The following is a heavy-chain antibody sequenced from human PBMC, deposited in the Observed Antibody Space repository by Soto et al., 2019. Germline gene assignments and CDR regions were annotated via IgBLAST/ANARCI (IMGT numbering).Heavy chain of an antibody. J-gene: IGHJ3*02. CDR2: MSAYNGNT. CDR1: GYTFTSYG. Sequence: ASVKVSCKASGYTFTSYGISWVRQAPGQGREWMGWMSAYNGNTNYAQKVQGRVTMTTDTSTSTAYMELRSLRSDDTAVYYCARWWYYDGSVYDRGALDIWGQGTMVTVSS. CDR3: ARWWYYDGSVYDRGALDI. V-gene: IGHV1-18*01. D-gene: IGHD3-22*01.